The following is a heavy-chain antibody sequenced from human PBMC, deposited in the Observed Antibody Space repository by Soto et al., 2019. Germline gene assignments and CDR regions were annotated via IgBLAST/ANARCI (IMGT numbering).Heavy chain of an antibody. CDR1: GASISSGDSS. CDR3: AGLLYYYGMDV. CDR2: IYNSEST. Sequence: SETLSLTCTVSGASISSGDSSWSWIRHPPGKGLEWIAYIYNSESTYYNPSLKSRVTISVDTSKNQFSLKLSSVTAADTAVYYCAGLLYYYGMDVWGQGTTVTVSS. V-gene: IGHV4-31*03. D-gene: IGHD2-15*01. J-gene: IGHJ6*02.